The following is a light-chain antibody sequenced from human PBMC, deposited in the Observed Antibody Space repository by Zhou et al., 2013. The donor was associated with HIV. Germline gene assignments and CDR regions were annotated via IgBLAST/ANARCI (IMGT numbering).Light chain of an antibody. J-gene: IGKJ1*01. CDR3: QQRTNWPRT. CDR1: QSVFSN. CDR2: DAS. Sequence: EVVMTQSPSTVSVSPGERVTLSCRASQSVFSNLAWYQQKPGQAPRLLIYDASNRATGIPARFSGSGSGTDFTLTISSLEPEDFAVYYCQQRTNWPRTFGQGTKVE. V-gene: IGKV3-11*01.